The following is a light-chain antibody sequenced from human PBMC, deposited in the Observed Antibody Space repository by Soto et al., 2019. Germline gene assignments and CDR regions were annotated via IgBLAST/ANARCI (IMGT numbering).Light chain of an antibody. J-gene: IGKJ4*01. V-gene: IGKV3-11*01. Sequence: EIVLTQSPATLSLSPGERATLSCRASQSVTNSLAWYQQKPGQAPRLLVYDASNRATGIPTRFSGSGSGTDFTLTISNLEPEDFAVYYCQQHISWPLTFGGGTKVDNK. CDR2: DAS. CDR3: QQHISWPLT. CDR1: QSVTNS.